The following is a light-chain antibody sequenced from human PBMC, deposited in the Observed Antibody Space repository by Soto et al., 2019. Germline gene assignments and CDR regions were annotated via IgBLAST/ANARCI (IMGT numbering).Light chain of an antibody. J-gene: IGKJ3*01. CDR2: DAS. Sequence: DIQMTQSPSTLSASVGDRVTITCRASQSISRSLAWYQQKSGKAPKLLIYDASSLESGVPSRFSGSGFGAEFALTISGQQPDDFAIYFRQQSDTAPYTFSPGNKVEI. CDR1: QSISRS. CDR3: QQSDTAPYT. V-gene: IGKV1-5*01.